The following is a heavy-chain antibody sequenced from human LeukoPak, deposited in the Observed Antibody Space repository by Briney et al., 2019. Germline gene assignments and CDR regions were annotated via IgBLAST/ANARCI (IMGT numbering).Heavy chain of an antibody. CDR3: AALHYYGSGTPDY. V-gene: IGHV4-38-2*02. Sequence: SETLSLTCTVSGYSISSGYYWGWIRQPPGKGLEWIGSIYHSGSTYYNPSLKSRVTISVDTSKNQFSLKLSSVTAADTAVYYCAALHYYGSGTPDYWGQGTLVTVSS. D-gene: IGHD3-10*01. CDR1: GYSISSGYY. CDR2: IYHSGST. J-gene: IGHJ4*02.